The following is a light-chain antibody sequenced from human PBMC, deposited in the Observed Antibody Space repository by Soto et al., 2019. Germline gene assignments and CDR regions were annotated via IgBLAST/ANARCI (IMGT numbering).Light chain of an antibody. V-gene: IGLV2-8*01. CDR2: EVS. Sequence: QSALTQPPSASGCPGQSVIISCTGTSSDVGGYNYVSWYQQHPGKAPKVIIYEVSKRPSGVPDRFSGSKSGNTASLTVSGLQAEDEADYYCSSYAGTTLYVFGTGTKLTVL. CDR3: SSYAGTTLYV. J-gene: IGLJ1*01. CDR1: SSDVGGYNY.